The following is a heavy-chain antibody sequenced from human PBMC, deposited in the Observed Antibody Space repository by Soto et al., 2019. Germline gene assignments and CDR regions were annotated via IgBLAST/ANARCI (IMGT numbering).Heavy chain of an antibody. CDR1: GFTFSSYA. D-gene: IGHD3-16*02. CDR2: ISGSGGST. Sequence: GGSLRLSCAASGFTFSSYAMSWVRQAPGKGLEWVSAISGSGGSTYYADSVKGRFTISRDNSKNTLYLQMNSLRAEDTAVYYCAKGGASGGVIATWPGAFDIWGQGTMVTVSS. V-gene: IGHV3-23*01. CDR3: AKGGASGGVIATWPGAFDI. J-gene: IGHJ3*02.